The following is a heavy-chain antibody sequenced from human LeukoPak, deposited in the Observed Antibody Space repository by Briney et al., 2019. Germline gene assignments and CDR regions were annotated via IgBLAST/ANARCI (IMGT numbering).Heavy chain of an antibody. Sequence: GGSLRLSCAASGFTFSYYGMHWVRQAPGKGREWLAVIWSDGSNKYYADSAKGRFTISRDNSKNTLYLEMNSLRAEDTAVYFCARARSSTFSYSDYWGQGTLVTVSS. D-gene: IGHD2-21*01. V-gene: IGHV3-33*01. J-gene: IGHJ4*02. CDR3: ARARSSTFSYSDY. CDR1: GFTFSYYG. CDR2: IWSDGSNK.